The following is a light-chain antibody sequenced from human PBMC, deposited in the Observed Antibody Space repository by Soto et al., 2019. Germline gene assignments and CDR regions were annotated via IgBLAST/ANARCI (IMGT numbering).Light chain of an antibody. CDR2: DTS. J-gene: IGKJ1*01. V-gene: IGKV1-6*01. Sequence: AIPMTQSPSSLSASVGDRVTITCRASQGIKNDLGWYQQKPGKAPKVLIYDTSRLQSGVPSRFSGSGSGTDFTLTISSLQPEDFATYYCLQDYSYPRTFGQGTKVEI. CDR1: QGIKND. CDR3: LQDYSYPRT.